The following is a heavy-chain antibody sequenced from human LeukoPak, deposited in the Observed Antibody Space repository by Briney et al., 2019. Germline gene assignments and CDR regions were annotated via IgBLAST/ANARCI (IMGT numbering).Heavy chain of an antibody. J-gene: IGHJ6*02. CDR1: GFTFSGSA. V-gene: IGHV3-73*01. Sequence: QPGGSLRLSCAASGFTFSGSAMHWVRQASGKGLEWVGRIRSKANSYATAYAASVKGRFTISRDDSKNTAYLQMNSLKTEDTAVYCCTRPRIGHYYYYGMDVWGQGTTVTVSS. CDR3: TRPRIGHYYYYGMDV. CDR2: IRSKANSYAT.